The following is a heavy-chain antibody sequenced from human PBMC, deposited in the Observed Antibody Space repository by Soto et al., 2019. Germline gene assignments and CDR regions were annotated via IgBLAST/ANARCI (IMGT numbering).Heavy chain of an antibody. Sequence: EVQLVESGGGLVKTGGSLRLSCAASGFSFSAYSLSWVRQAPGKGLEWVSSVSRSGNSKYYADSVRGRFTISRDNAKNSLNLQMSSLRAEDTAVYFCASRYCSDGVCEFDNWGQGTLVTVSP. V-gene: IGHV3-21*02. J-gene: IGHJ4*02. D-gene: IGHD2-8*01. CDR3: ASRYCSDGVCEFDN. CDR1: GFSFSAYS. CDR2: VSRSGNSK.